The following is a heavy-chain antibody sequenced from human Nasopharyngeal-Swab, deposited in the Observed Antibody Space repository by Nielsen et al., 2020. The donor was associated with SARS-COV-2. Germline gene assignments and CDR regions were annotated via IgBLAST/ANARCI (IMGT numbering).Heavy chain of an antibody. CDR2: ISTTTATI. CDR3: AREVPYSGHDDAFDI. CDR1: GLGFINYA. J-gene: IGHJ3*02. Sequence: SLRLSCAASGLGFINYAMNWVRQAPGKGLEWISYISTTTATIYYADSVKGRFTISRDHAKNSLYLQMNSLRAEDTAVYYCAREVPYSGHDDAFDIWGQGTMVTVSA. D-gene: IGHD5-12*01. V-gene: IGHV3-48*03.